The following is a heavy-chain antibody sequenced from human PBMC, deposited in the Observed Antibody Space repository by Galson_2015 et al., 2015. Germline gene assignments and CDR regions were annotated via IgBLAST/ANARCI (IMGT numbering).Heavy chain of an antibody. V-gene: IGHV5-51*01. Sequence: QSGAEVKKPGESLKISCKGSGYSFTRYWIGWVRQMPGKGLEWMGIIYPGDSDTRYSPSFQGQVTISADKSISTAYLQWSSLKASDTAMYYCARRIWDYCSSTSCYSDYYYMDVWGKGTTVTVSS. CDR3: ARRIWDYCSSTSCYSDYYYMDV. CDR1: GYSFTRYW. J-gene: IGHJ6*03. D-gene: IGHD2-2*01. CDR2: IYPGDSDT.